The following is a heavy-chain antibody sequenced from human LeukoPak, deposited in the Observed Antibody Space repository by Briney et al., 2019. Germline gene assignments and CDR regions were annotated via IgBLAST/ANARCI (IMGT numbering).Heavy chain of an antibody. CDR3: ARDVNYYDSSGYPLP. V-gene: IGHV4-59*12. D-gene: IGHD3-22*01. Sequence: PSETLSLTCTVSGGSINTYFWSWIRQPPGKGLEWIGYIYYSGSTNYNPSLKSRVTISVDTSKNQFSLKLSFVTAADTAGYYCARDVNYYDSSGYPLPWGQGTLVTVSS. J-gene: IGHJ5*02. CDR1: GGSINTYF. CDR2: IYYSGST.